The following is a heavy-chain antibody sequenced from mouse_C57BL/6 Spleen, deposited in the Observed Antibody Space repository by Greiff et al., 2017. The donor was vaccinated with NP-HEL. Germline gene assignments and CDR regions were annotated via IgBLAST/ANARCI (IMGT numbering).Heavy chain of an antibody. V-gene: IGHV1-64*01. Sequence: QVQLQQPGAELVKPGASVKLSCKASGYTFTSYWMHWVKQRPGQGLEWIGMIHPNSGSTNYNEKFKSKATLTADKSSSTAYMQLSSLTSEDSAVCYCARELRGAMGCWGQGTSVTVSS. CDR2: IHPNSGST. D-gene: IGHD1-1*01. CDR1: GYTFTSYW. CDR3: ARELRGAMGC. J-gene: IGHJ4*01.